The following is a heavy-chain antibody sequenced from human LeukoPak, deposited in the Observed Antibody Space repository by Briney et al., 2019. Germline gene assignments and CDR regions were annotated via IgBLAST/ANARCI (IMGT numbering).Heavy chain of an antibody. CDR3: ASAGVTMVRGVINYYYGMDV. Sequence: PSETLSLTCTVSGGSISSSSYYWGWIRQPPGKGLEWIGSIYYSGSTYYNPSLKSRVTISVDTSKNQFSLKLSSVTAADTAVYYCASAGVTMVRGVINYYYGMDVWGQGTTVTVSS. D-gene: IGHD3-10*01. CDR2: IYYSGST. CDR1: GGSISSSSYY. J-gene: IGHJ6*02. V-gene: IGHV4-39*01.